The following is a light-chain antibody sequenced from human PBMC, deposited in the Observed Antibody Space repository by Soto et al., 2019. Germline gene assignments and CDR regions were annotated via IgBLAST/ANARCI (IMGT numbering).Light chain of an antibody. V-gene: IGKV3-15*01. CDR3: HQYNTWPLT. CDR1: QSVSSS. J-gene: IGKJ4*02. CDR2: DAS. Sequence: EFVLTQSPGTLSLSPGEGATISCRSSQSVSSSYVAWYPQKPGQPPTLLLSDASTRDRNIPARFNGSGSGTEFTLSISSLQSEDFAVYYCHQYNTWPLTFGGGTKVDNK.